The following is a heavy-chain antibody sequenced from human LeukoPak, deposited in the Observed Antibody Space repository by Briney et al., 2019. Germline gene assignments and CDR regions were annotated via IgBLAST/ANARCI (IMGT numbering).Heavy chain of an antibody. CDR3: ARADSGSYSEYYFDY. J-gene: IGHJ4*02. CDR1: GYTFTNYG. D-gene: IGHD3-10*01. V-gene: IGHV1-18*01. CDR2: ISAYNGNT. Sequence: ASVKVSCKTSGYTFTNYGINWVRQAPGQRLEWMGWISAYNGNTNYAQKLQGRVTVTTDTSTSTAYMDLRSLTSDDTAVYYWARADSGSYSEYYFDYWGQGTLVTVSS.